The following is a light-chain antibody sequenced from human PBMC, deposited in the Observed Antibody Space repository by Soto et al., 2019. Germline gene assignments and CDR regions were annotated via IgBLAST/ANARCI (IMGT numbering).Light chain of an antibody. V-gene: IGKV3-20*01. Sequence: EIVLTQSPGTLSLSPGERATLSCRASQSVSSTYLAWYQHNPGQAPRLLIYGASSRATGIPDRFSGSGSGTDFTLTISILEPEDFAVYYCHYYGSSPWTFGQGTKVEIK. J-gene: IGKJ1*01. CDR2: GAS. CDR1: QSVSSTY. CDR3: HYYGSSPWT.